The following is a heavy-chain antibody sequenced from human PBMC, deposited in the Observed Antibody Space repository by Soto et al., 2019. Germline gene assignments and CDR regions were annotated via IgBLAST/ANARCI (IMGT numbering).Heavy chain of an antibody. V-gene: IGHV1-2*04. D-gene: IGHD3-10*01. J-gene: IGHJ6*02. CDR2: INPNSGGT. CDR1: GYTFTGYY. CDR3: ARVSYLMVRGVITSYYGMDV. Sequence: ASVKVSCKASGYTFTGYYMHWVRQAPGQGLEWMGWINPNSGGTNYAQKFQGWVTMTRDTSISTAYMELSRLRSDDTAVYYCARVSYLMVRGVITSYYGMDVWGQGTTVTVSS.